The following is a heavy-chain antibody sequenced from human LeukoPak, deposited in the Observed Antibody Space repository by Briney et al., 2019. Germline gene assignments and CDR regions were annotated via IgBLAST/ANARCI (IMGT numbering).Heavy chain of an antibody. D-gene: IGHD2-15*01. CDR3: ARHCSDGSCYEY. V-gene: IGHV4-39*01. Sequence: SETLSLTCTVSGCSIGSSRFYWSWLRQPPGKGLEWTGSIDYSGKTFYNPSLKSRVTISVNTSKNQFSLKLSSVTAADTAVYYCARHCSDGSCYEYWGQGTLVTVSS. CDR1: GCSIGSSRFY. CDR2: IDYSGKT. J-gene: IGHJ4*02.